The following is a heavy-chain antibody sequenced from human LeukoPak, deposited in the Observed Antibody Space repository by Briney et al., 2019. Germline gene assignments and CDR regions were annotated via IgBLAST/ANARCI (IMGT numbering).Heavy chain of an antibody. V-gene: IGHV4-38-2*02. J-gene: IGHJ4*02. Sequence: SETLSLTCAVSGYSISSGYYWGWIRQPPGKGLEWIGSIYHSGSTYYNPSLKSRVTISVDTSKNQFSLKLSSVTAADTAVYYCARDGYYYGSGSYYTPILLWGQGTLVTVSS. D-gene: IGHD3-10*01. CDR1: GYSISSGYY. CDR2: IYHSGST. CDR3: ARDGYYYGSGSYYTPILL.